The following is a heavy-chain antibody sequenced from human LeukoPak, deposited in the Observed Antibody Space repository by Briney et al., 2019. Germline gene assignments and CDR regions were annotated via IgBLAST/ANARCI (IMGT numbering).Heavy chain of an antibody. CDR3: ARVVVPAAPHYYYYYMDV. D-gene: IGHD2-2*01. CDR2: IHHSGNI. V-gene: IGHV4-38-2*02. Sequence: SETLSLTCTVSGYSISSGYYWGWIRQSPGKGLEWIGNIHHSGNIYYNVSLKSRVTISVHTSNNQFSLNLNSVTAADTAVYYCARVVVPAAPHYYYYYMDVWGKGTTVTVSS. CDR1: GYSISSGYY. J-gene: IGHJ6*03.